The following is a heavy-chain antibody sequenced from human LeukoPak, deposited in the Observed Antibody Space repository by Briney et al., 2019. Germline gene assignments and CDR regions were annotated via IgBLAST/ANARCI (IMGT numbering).Heavy chain of an antibody. CDR3: ARGSGGSDFPNWFDP. CDR2: ISAYNGNT. CDR1: GYTFTSYG. V-gene: IGHV1-18*01. D-gene: IGHD2-21*02. Sequence: GASVKVSCKASGYTFTSYGISWVRQAPGQGLEWMGGISAYNGNTNYAQKLQGRVTMTTDTSTSTAYMELRSLRSDDTAVYYCARGSGGSDFPNWFDPWGQGTLVTVSS. J-gene: IGHJ5*02.